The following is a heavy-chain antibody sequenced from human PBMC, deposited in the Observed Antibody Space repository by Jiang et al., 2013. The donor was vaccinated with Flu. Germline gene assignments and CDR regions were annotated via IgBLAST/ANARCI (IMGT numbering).Heavy chain of an antibody. CDR2: IYYSGSA. Sequence: GSGLVKPSETLSLTCSVSGGSIRSDTYYWGWIRQPPGKRLEWIGGIYYSGSAYYNPSLSSRVAMSVDTSKNQLSLRLSSVSAADTAVYFCARAQKYSGFELPYFDFWGQGTLVTVSS. CDR1: GGSIRSDTYY. CDR3: ARAQKYSGFELPYFDF. D-gene: IGHD5-12*01. J-gene: IGHJ4*02. V-gene: IGHV4-39*07.